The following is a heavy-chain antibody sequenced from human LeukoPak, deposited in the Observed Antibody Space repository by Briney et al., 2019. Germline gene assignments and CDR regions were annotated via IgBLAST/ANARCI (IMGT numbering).Heavy chain of an antibody. CDR2: IYPGDSDT. CDR1: GYSFTSYW. J-gene: IGHJ4*02. Sequence: GESLKISCKGSGYSFTSYWIGWVRQMPGKGLEWMGIIYPGDSDTRYSPSFQGQVTISADKSISTAYLQWSSLKAPDTAIYYCARGKIGYSYGSYYWGQGTLVTVSS. V-gene: IGHV5-51*01. CDR3: ARGKIGYSYGSYY. D-gene: IGHD5-18*01.